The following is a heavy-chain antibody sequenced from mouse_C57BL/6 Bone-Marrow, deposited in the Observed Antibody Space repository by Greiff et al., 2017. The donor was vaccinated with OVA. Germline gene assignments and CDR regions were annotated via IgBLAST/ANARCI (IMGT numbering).Heavy chain of an antibody. D-gene: IGHD1-1*01. CDR1: GFTFSSYG. J-gene: IGHJ2*01. Sequence: EVMLVESGGDLVKPGASLKLSCAASGFTFSSYGLSLVRQTPDKMLEWVATISSGGSYTYYPDSVKGRFTISRDNAKNTLYLQMSSLKSEDTAMYYCARHGDYGSFFDYWGQGTTLTVSS. V-gene: IGHV5-6*01. CDR2: ISSGGSYT. CDR3: ARHGDYGSFFDY.